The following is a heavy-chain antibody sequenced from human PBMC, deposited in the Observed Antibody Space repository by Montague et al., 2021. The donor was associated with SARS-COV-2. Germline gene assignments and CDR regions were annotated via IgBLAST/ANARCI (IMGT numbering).Heavy chain of an antibody. D-gene: IGHD2-15*01. CDR1: GGSISGYY. V-gene: IGHV4-59*13. CDR3: ARDSLVASYYYYAVDV. J-gene: IGHJ6*02. Sequence: SETLSLTCTVSGGSISGYYWNWIRQPPGKGLEWIGYIYSSGSTNYNPSLKSRVTMSVDTSKNQLSLNLSSVTAADTAVYYCARDSLVASYYYYAVDVWGQGTTVAVAS. CDR2: IYSSGST.